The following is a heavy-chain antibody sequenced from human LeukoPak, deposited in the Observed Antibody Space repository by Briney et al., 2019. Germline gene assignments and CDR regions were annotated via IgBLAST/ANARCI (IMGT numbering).Heavy chain of an antibody. V-gene: IGHV3-30*18. CDR2: ISYDGSNK. CDR3: AKDLGTGLIDY. D-gene: IGHD3-16*01. J-gene: IGHJ4*02. CDR1: GFTFSSYG. Sequence: GGSLRLSCAASGFTFSSYGMHWVRQAPGKGLEWVAVISYDGSNKYYADSVKGRFTISRDNSKNTLYLQMNSLRAEDTAVYYCAKDLGTGLIDYWGQGILVTVSS.